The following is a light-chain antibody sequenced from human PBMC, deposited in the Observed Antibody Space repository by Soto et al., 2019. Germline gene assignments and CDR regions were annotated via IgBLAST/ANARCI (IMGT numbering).Light chain of an antibody. CDR2: GAS. J-gene: IGKJ1*01. Sequence: EIVMTQSPATLSVSPGERATLSCRASQSVSNKLAWYQQKPGQAPRLLIYGASTRATGIPARFSGSGSGTEFTLTISSLQSEDFALYYCQHYNNWPQTFGQGTKVEIK. CDR3: QHYNNWPQT. CDR1: QSVSNK. V-gene: IGKV3D-15*01.